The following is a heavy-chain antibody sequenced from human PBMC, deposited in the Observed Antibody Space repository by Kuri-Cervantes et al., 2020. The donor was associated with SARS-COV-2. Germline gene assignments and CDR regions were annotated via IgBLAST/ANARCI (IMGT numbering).Heavy chain of an antibody. V-gene: IGHV3-66*04. Sequence: GESLKISCAASGFTFDDYAMHWVRQAPGKGLEWVSVIYSGGSTYYADSVKGRFTISRDNSKNTLYLQMNSLRAEDTAVYYCARHYMGFTVVTHGYFDYWGQGTLVTVSS. CDR3: ARHYMGFTVVTHGYFDY. CDR2: IYSGGST. CDR1: GFTFDDYA. D-gene: IGHD4-23*01. J-gene: IGHJ4*02.